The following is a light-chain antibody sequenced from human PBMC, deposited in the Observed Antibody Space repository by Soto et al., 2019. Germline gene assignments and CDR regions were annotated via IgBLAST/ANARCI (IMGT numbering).Light chain of an antibody. V-gene: IGKV3-20*01. CDR3: QQYDNSLWT. J-gene: IGKJ1*01. Sequence: EIVLTQSAGTLSLSPGGRASLSCRASQTVSSVHLAWYQHKPGQAPRLLIYGASRRATGVPDRFSGSGSGTDFTLTISRLEPEDFAVYYCQQYDNSLWTFGQGTKVDIK. CDR2: GAS. CDR1: QTVSSVH.